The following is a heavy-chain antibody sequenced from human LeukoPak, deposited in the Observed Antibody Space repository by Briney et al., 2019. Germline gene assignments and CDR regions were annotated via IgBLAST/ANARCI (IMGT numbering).Heavy chain of an antibody. Sequence: GESLKISCKGSGYIFRSYWIAWVRQMPGKGLEWMGIIYPGDSDTRYSPSFQGQVTISADKSIGTAYLQWSSLKASDTAMYYCARSPTAWYLDYWGQGTLVTVSS. V-gene: IGHV5-51*01. J-gene: IGHJ4*02. CDR3: ARSPTAWYLDY. CDR2: IYPGDSDT. CDR1: GYIFRSYW. D-gene: IGHD2-21*02.